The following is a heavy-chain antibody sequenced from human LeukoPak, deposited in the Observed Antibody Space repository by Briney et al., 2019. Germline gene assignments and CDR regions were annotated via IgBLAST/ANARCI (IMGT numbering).Heavy chain of an antibody. V-gene: IGHV4-59*12. CDR1: GGSISSYY. Sequence: KPSETLSLTCTVSGGSISSYYWSWIRQPPGKGLEWIGYIYYSGSTNYDPSLKSRVTISVDTSKNQFSLKLSSVTAADTAVYYCARDAKDLWSGHFELWGQGTLVTVS. CDR3: ARDAKDLWSGHFEL. CDR2: IYYSGST. D-gene: IGHD3-3*01. J-gene: IGHJ4*02.